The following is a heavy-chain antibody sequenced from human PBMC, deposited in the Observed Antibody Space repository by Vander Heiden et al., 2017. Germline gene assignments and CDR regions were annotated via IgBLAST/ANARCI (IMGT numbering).Heavy chain of an antibody. CDR2: ISSSGSTI. CDR1: GFTFSSYE. J-gene: IGHJ6*02. Sequence: EVQLVESGGGLVQPGGSLSLSCAAAGFTFSSYEMNWVRQAPGKGLEWVSYISSSGSTIYYADSVKGRFTISRDNAKNSLYLQMNSLRAEDTAVYYCASDPQPGGMDVWGQGTTVTVSS. CDR3: ASDPQPGGMDV. V-gene: IGHV3-48*03. D-gene: IGHD1-1*01.